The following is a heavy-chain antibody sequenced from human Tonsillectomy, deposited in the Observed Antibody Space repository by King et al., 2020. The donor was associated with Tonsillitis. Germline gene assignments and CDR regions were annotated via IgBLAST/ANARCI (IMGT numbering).Heavy chain of an antibody. D-gene: IGHD1-26*01. J-gene: IGHJ4*02. Sequence: VQLVESGAEVKKPGASVKVSCKASGYTFTSYHVHWVRQAPGQGLEWLGIINPSGGSTGASQKFQGRVTMTRDTSTSTVYMELSSLTSEDTAVYYCARDGASYLLKYWGQGTLVTVSS. CDR3: ARDGASYLLKY. V-gene: IGHV1-46*01. CDR2: INPSGGST. CDR1: GYTFTSYH.